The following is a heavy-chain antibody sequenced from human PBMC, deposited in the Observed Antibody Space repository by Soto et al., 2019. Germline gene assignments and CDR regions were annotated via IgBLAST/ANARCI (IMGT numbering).Heavy chain of an antibody. D-gene: IGHD3-22*01. J-gene: IGHJ4*02. CDR2: IYYSGST. CDR1: GGSISSGGYY. CDR3: ARDQGGYYDSSGYFPY. V-gene: IGHV4-31*03. Sequence: SETLSLTCTVSGGSISSGGYYWSWIRQHPGKGLEWIGYIYYSGSTYYNPSLKSRVTISVDTSKNQFSLKLSSVTAADTAVYYCARDQGGYYDSSGYFPYWGQGTLVTVSS.